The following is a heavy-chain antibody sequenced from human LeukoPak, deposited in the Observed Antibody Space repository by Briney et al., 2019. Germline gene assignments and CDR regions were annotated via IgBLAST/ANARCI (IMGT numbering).Heavy chain of an antibody. CDR1: GGTFSSYA. J-gene: IGHJ4*02. V-gene: IGHV1-69*05. CDR2: IIPIFGTA. D-gene: IGHD3-3*01. Sequence: SVKVSCKASGGTFSSYAISWVRQAPGQGLEWMGGIIPIFGTANYAQKFQGRVTITTDESTSTAYMELSSLRSEDTAVYYCARPNNDLWSGSSLYYFDYWGQGTLVTVSS. CDR3: ARPNNDLWSGSSLYYFDY.